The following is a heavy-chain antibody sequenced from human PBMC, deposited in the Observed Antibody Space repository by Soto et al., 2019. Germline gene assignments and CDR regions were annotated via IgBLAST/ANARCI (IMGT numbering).Heavy chain of an antibody. CDR2: SRDKPRGYST. Sequence: PGGSLRLSCAGSGFTVYDPYIDGVRQAPGKGLEWVGRSRDKPRGYSTAYAASVKGRFTTSRDESKNSAYLQMNSLKTEDTAVYYCVRATYFSDSSGYTRCLDYWGQGTLVTVSS. J-gene: IGHJ4*02. CDR1: GFTVYDPY. D-gene: IGHD3-22*01. V-gene: IGHV3-72*01. CDR3: VRATYFSDSSGYTRCLDY.